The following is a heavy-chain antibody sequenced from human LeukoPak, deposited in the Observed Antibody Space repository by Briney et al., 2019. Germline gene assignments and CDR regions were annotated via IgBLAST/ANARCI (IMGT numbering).Heavy chain of an antibody. V-gene: IGHV3-7*01. Sequence: SGGSLRLSCVASGFTFSESWMTWVRQAPGKGLEWVASIKHDEREEYYADSVKGRFSMSRDNGKNSLYLQMNSLRAEDTAVYYCARGEATVTWGQGTLVTVSS. J-gene: IGHJ5*02. CDR1: GFTFSESW. D-gene: IGHD4-17*01. CDR2: IKHDEREE. CDR3: ARGEATVT.